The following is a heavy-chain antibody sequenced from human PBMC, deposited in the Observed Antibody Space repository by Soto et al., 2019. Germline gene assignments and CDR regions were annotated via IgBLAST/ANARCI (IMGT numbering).Heavy chain of an antibody. D-gene: IGHD2-2*03. V-gene: IGHV4-30-2*01. CDR1: GGSTSSGGYS. CDR3: ARINGYCTTTSCYGMDV. Sequence: SETLSLTCAVSGGSTSSGGYSWTWIRQPPGRGLEWIGYFSHGGDTYYNPSLKSRVTISVDRSKNQFSLKLNSVTAADTAVYYCARINGYCTTTSCYGMDVWGQGTTVPVSS. J-gene: IGHJ6*02. CDR2: FSHGGDT.